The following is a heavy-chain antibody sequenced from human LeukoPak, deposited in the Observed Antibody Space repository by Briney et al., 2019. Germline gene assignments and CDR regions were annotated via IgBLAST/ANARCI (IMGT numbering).Heavy chain of an antibody. D-gene: IGHD3-10*01. CDR2: ISYDGSNK. Sequence: GGSLRLSCAASGFTFSSYAMHSVRQAPGKGLEWVAVISYDGSNKYYADSVKGRFTISRGNSKNTLYLQMNSLRAEDTAVYYCARLPSGSYSSKYFDYWGQGTLVTVSS. CDR3: ARLPSGSYSSKYFDY. CDR1: GFTFSSYA. J-gene: IGHJ4*02. V-gene: IGHV3-30*04.